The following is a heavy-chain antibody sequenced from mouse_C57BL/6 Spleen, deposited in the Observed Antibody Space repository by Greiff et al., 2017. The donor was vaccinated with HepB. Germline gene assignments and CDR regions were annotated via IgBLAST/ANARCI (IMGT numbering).Heavy chain of an antibody. CDR1: GYTFTGYW. CDR3: ATITTVGPDYFDY. J-gene: IGHJ2*01. V-gene: IGHV1-9*01. CDR2: ILPGSGST. D-gene: IGHD1-1*01. Sequence: VKLQESGAELMKPGASVKLSCKATGYTFTGYWIAWVKQRPGHGLEWIGEILPGSGSTNYNEKFKGKATFTADTASNTAYMQLSSLTTEDSAIYYCATITTVGPDYFDYWGQGTTLTVSS.